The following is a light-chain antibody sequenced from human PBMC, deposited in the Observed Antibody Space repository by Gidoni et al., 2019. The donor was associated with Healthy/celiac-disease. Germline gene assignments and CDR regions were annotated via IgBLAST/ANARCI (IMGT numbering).Light chain of an antibody. CDR2: EGS. V-gene: IGLV2-23*01. Sequence: QSALTQPASVSGFPGQSITISCTGTSSDVGSYNLVSWYQQHPGKAPNLMIYEGSKRPSGVSNRFSGSKSGNTASLTISGLQAEDEADYYCCSYAGSSTYVVFGGGTKLTVL. J-gene: IGLJ2*01. CDR1: SSDVGSYNL. CDR3: CSYAGSSTYVV.